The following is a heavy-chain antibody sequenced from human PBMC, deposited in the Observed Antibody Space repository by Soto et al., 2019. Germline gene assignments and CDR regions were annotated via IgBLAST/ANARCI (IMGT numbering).Heavy chain of an antibody. CDR2: IIPIFGTA. CDR3: ARVRRYNWNYGGEDAFDI. D-gene: IGHD1-7*01. V-gene: IGHV1-69*06. J-gene: IGHJ3*02. Sequence: SVKVSCKASGGTFSSYAISWVRQAPGQGLEWMGGIIPIFGTANYAQKFQGRVTITADKSTSTAYIELSSLRSEYTAVYYCARVRRYNWNYGGEDAFDIWGQGTMVTVSS. CDR1: GGTFSSYA.